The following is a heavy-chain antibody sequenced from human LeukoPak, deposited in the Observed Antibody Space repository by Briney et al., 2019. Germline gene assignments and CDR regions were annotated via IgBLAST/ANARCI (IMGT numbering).Heavy chain of an antibody. CDR1: GFTLSNHA. V-gene: IGHV3-23*01. Sequence: GGSLRLSCAASGFTLSNHAMIWVRQAPRKGLEWVSSISGSGAMTYYADSVKGRFTISRDNAMDTLYLQMNSLRADDTAVYYCAKDRVDGSGGQLDSWGQGSLVIVSS. CDR3: AKDRVDGSGGQLDS. D-gene: IGHD3-10*01. CDR2: ISGSGAMT. J-gene: IGHJ4*02.